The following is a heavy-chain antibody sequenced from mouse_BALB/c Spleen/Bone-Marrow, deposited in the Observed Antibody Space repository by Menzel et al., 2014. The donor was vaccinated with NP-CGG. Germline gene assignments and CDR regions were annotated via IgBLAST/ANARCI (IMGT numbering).Heavy chain of an antibody. CDR1: GFTFTDYY. D-gene: IGHD1-1*01. Sequence: EVKLEESGGGLVQPGGSLILSCATSGFTFTDYYMSWVRQPPGKALEWLGFIRNKANGYTTEYSTSVKGRFTISRDNSQSILYLQMNTLRAEDSATYYCARGVVATDYWGQGTTLTVSS. V-gene: IGHV7-3*02. CDR2: IRNKANGYTT. J-gene: IGHJ2*01. CDR3: ARGVVATDY.